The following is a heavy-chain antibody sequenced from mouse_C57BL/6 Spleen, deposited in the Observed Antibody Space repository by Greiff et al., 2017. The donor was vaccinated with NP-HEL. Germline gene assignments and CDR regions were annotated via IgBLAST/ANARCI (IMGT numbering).Heavy chain of an antibody. D-gene: IGHD2-4*01. J-gene: IGHJ3*01. CDR3: ASSIYYDYDGGFAY. Sequence: QVQLQQSGPELVKPGASVKISCKASGYAFSSSWMNWVKQRPGKGLEWIGRIYPGDGDTNYNGKFKGKATLTADKSSSTAYMQLSSLTSEDSAVYFCASSIYYDYDGGFAYWGQGTLVTVS. V-gene: IGHV1-82*01. CDR2: IYPGDGDT. CDR1: GYAFSSSW.